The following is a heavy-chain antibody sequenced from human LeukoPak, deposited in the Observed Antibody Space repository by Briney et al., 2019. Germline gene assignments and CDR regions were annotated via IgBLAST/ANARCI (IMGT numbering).Heavy chain of an antibody. CDR2: IYPGDSDT. V-gene: IGHV5-51*01. Sequence: GESLKISCKGSGYSFTNYWIGWVRQMPGKGLEWMAIIYPGDSDTKYSPSFHGRVTISADKSIHTAYLQWSSLKASDTAMYYCARHRAVAGTIDYWGQGTLVTVSS. J-gene: IGHJ4*02. CDR1: GYSFTNYW. D-gene: IGHD6-19*01. CDR3: ARHRAVAGTIDY.